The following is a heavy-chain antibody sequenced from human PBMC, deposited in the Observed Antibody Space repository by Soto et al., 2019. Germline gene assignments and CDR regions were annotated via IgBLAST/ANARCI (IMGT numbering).Heavy chain of an antibody. V-gene: IGHV1-69*13. D-gene: IGHD1-26*01. CDR2: IIPIFGTA. Sequence: SVKVSCKASGGTFSSYAISWVRQAPGQGLEWMGGIIPIFGTANYAQKFQGRVTITADESTSTAYMELSSLRSEDTAVYYCARDAVIVGATTGRGYYFDYWGQGTLVTVSS. CDR1: GGTFSSYA. J-gene: IGHJ4*02. CDR3: ARDAVIVGATTGRGYYFDY.